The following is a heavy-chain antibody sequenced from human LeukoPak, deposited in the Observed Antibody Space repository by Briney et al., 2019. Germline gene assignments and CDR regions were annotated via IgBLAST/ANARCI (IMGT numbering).Heavy chain of an antibody. CDR3: AREAVAGLCLDY. V-gene: IGHV3-74*01. J-gene: IGHJ4*02. Sequence: GGSLRLSCAASGFTFSSYWMHWVRHAPGKGLVWVSRINSDGSSTSYADSVKGRFTISRDNAKNTLYLQMNSLRAEDTAVYYCAREAVAGLCLDYWGQRTLVTVSS. CDR2: INSDGSST. D-gene: IGHD6-19*01. CDR1: GFTFSSYW.